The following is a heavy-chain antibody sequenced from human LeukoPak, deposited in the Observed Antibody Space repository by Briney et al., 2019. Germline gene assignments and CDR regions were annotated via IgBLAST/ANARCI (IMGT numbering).Heavy chain of an antibody. Sequence: PGGSLRLSCAASGFSFRNYRMHWVRQAPGKGLEWVSSVSSGSGYVFYAESVKGRFTISRDNAKDSLHLQLSSLTAEDTAVYYCARSLGGHSSGWFYFDYWGQGTLVTVSS. CDR3: ARSLGGHSSGWFYFDY. CDR1: GFSFRNYR. V-gene: IGHV3-21*01. D-gene: IGHD6-19*01. CDR2: VSSGSGYV. J-gene: IGHJ4*02.